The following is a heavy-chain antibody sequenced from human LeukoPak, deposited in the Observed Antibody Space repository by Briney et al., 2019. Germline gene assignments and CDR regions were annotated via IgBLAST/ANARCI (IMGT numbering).Heavy chain of an antibody. Sequence: GRSLRLSCAASGFAFSSYAMHWVRQAPGKGLEWVAVISYDGSNKYYADSVKGRFTISRDNSKNTLYLQMNSLRAEDTAVYYCAKADVVRGVHIDYWGQGTLLTVSS. J-gene: IGHJ4*02. CDR2: ISYDGSNK. D-gene: IGHD3-10*01. V-gene: IGHV3-30-3*01. CDR1: GFAFSSYA. CDR3: AKADVVRGVHIDY.